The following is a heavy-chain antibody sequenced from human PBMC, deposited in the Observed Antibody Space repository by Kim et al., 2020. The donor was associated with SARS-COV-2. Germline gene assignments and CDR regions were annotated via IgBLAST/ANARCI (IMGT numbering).Heavy chain of an antibody. J-gene: IGHJ3*02. D-gene: IGHD1-26*01. V-gene: IGHV3-13*01. Sequence: GSVKGRFTLSRENAKNSLYLQMNSLRAGDTAVYYCARTGVGAKTNAFDIWGQGTMVTVSS. CDR3: ARTGVGAKTNAFDI.